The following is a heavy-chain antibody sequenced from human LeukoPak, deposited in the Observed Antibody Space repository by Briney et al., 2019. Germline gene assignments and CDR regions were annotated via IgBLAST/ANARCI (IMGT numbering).Heavy chain of an antibody. CDR2: IKNKADRGEI. D-gene: IGHD5-18*01. V-gene: IGHV3-15*07. J-gene: IGHJ4*02. CDR1: GFSFSDTY. Sequence: PGGPLRLSCAASGFSFSDTYINWVRQIPGTGLEWVGLIKNKADRGEIEYAAPVKDRFTISRDDSKNTLYLQMNSLKTEDTAVYYCTTGGYRYGDDYWGQGTLVTVSS. CDR3: TTGGYRYGDDY.